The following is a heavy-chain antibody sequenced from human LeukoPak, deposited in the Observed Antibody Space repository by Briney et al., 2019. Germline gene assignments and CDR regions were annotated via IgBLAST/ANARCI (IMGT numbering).Heavy chain of an antibody. V-gene: IGHV4-4*07. CDR2: IHSSGST. CDR3: AGGPVTTFF. Sequence: PSETLSLTCSVSGDSISGHYWSRIRQPAGKGLEWVGRIHSSGSTDYNPSLKSRVTLSVDTSNNQFSLRVNSVTAADTAVYYCAGGPVTTFFWGQGALVTVSS. D-gene: IGHD4-17*01. J-gene: IGHJ4*02. CDR1: GDSISGHY.